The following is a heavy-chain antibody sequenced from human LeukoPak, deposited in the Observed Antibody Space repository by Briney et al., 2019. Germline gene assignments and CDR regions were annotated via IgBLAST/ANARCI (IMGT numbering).Heavy chain of an antibody. CDR3: ARDWDY. J-gene: IGHJ4*02. V-gene: IGHV4-61*09. CDR2: MNTTGST. CDR1: GDSISIGSYY. Sequence: SQTLSLTCTVSGDSISIGSYYWSWLRQPAGKGLEWIGHMNTTGSTKYNPSLKSRVTISVDTSNNQFSLKVSSVTAADTAVYYCARDWDYWGQGTLVTVSS.